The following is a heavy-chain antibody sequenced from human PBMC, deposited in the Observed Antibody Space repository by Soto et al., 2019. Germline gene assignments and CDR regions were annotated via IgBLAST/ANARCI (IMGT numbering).Heavy chain of an antibody. CDR1: GFTFSSYA. CDR2: ISGSGGST. Sequence: EVQLLESGGGLVQPGGSLRLSCAASGFTFSSYAMSWVRQAPGKGLEWVSAISGSGGSTYYADSVKGRFTISSDNSKKTLDQQMTRLGAEDSVVYCCAKEVLAVAGYNAFDIWGQGTMVTVSS. J-gene: IGHJ3*02. D-gene: IGHD6-19*01. V-gene: IGHV3-23*01. CDR3: AKEVLAVAGYNAFDI.